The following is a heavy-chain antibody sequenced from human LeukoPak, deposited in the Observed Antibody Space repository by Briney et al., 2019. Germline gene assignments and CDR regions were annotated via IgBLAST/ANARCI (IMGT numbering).Heavy chain of an antibody. CDR2: ISSDGSNA. V-gene: IGHV3-30*18. J-gene: IGHJ4*02. CDR3: AKDLSGRKGPFDY. D-gene: IGHD3-10*01. Sequence: PGGSLRLSCAASGFTFDDYGMSWVRQAPGKGLEWVAVISSDGSNAYYADSVKGRFTMSRDNSKNTLFVQMNSLRAEDTAVYYCAKDLSGRKGPFDYWGQGTLVTVSS. CDR1: GFTFDDYG.